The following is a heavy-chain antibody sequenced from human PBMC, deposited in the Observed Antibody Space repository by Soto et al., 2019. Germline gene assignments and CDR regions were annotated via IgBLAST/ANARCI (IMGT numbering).Heavy chain of an antibody. J-gene: IGHJ4*02. CDR1: GFTFSDFN. CDR3: VGESFYRLDY. D-gene: IGHD3-16*01. V-gene: IGHV3-72*01. CDR2: SRAKSNGYTT. Sequence: EVQLVESGGGLVQPGGSLRLSCAASGFTFSDFNMNWVRQAPGKGLEWVGRSRAKSNGYTTEYAASVKGRFTVSRDDSKNTLFLQMNSLNIGDAAVYYCVGESFYRLDYWGQGSLVTVSS.